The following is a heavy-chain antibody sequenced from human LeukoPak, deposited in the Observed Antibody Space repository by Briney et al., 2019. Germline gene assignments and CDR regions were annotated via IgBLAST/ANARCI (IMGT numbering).Heavy chain of an antibody. Sequence: GGSLRLSCAASGFAFSNYGMNWVRQAPGKGLEWVSGITGSGSTTYYADSVKGRFTISRDNAKNSLYLQMNSLRAEDTGVYYCAREGVVGATANHYDYWGQGSLVTVSS. CDR1: GFAFSNYG. CDR2: ITGSGSTT. CDR3: AREGVVGATANHYDY. V-gene: IGHV3-23*01. D-gene: IGHD1-26*01. J-gene: IGHJ4*02.